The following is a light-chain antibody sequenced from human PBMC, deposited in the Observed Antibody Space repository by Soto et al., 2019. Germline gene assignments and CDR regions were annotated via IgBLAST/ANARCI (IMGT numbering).Light chain of an antibody. CDR3: QQSYRFPKT. CDR1: QAISNY. J-gene: IGKJ1*01. CDR2: AAS. V-gene: IGKV1-39*01. Sequence: DIQMTQSPSFLSASVGDRVTITCRASQAISNYLNWYQQKPGKAPKLLIYAASTLQSGVPSRFSGSGSGTEFTLTIISLQPEDFATYYCQQSYRFPKTFGRGTKVDI.